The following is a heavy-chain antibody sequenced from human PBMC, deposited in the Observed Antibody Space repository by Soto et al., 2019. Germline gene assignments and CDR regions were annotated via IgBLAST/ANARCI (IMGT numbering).Heavy chain of an antibody. Sequence: EVQLLESGGDLVQPGGSLRVSCAASGFMFSSHGMSWVRQAPGKGLEWVSSISSGGDLTYYADSVKGRFTVSRDNLKNTLSLQMDSLRAEDTATYYCAKIGQIGNWFFDYCDHGTLVTVSS. CDR2: ISSGGDLT. J-gene: IGHJ4*01. D-gene: IGHD1-1*01. V-gene: IGHV3-23*01. CDR1: GFMFSSHG. CDR3: AKIGQIGNWFFDY.